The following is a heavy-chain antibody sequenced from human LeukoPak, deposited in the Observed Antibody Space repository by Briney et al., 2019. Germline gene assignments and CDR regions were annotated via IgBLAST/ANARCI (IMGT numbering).Heavy chain of an antibody. CDR1: GFTFSDHA. D-gene: IGHD1-26*01. Sequence: GGSLRLSCAASGFTFSDHAMHWVRQAPGKGLEWVSAVGIAADTFYPGSVKGRFTISRENAKNSLYLQMNSLRVEDTAVYYCVRQKKSHGNFDYWGQGTLITVSS. J-gene: IGHJ4*02. V-gene: IGHV3-13*01. CDR2: VGIAADT. CDR3: VRQKKSHGNFDY.